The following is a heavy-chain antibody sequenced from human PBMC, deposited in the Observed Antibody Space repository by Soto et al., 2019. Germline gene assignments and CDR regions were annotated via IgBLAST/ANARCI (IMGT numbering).Heavy chain of an antibody. D-gene: IGHD2-15*01. J-gene: IGHJ3*02. V-gene: IGHV3-9*01. CDR3: AKDRRGYCSGSSCYGDGLDI. CDR2: ISWNGGSI. Sequence: EVQLVESGGGLVQPGRSLRLSCAASGFTFDDYAMHWVRQGPGKGLEWVSGISWNGGSIDYAESVKGRFTISRDNAKNSMYLQMNSLRDEDTALYYGAKDRRGYCSGSSCYGDGLDIWGQGTKVTVSS. CDR1: GFTFDDYA.